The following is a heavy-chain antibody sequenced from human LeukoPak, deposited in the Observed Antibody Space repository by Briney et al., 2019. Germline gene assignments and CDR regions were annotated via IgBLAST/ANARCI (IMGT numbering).Heavy chain of an antibody. Sequence: GGSLRLSCAASGFTFSSYAMSWVRPAPGKGLEWVSAISGSGGSTYYADSVKGRFTISRDNSKNTLYLQMNSLRAEDTAVYYCAKGSVVYDFWSGFDYWGQGTLVTVSS. CDR3: AKGSVVYDFWSGFDY. J-gene: IGHJ4*02. CDR2: ISGSGGST. D-gene: IGHD3-3*01. V-gene: IGHV3-23*01. CDR1: GFTFSSYA.